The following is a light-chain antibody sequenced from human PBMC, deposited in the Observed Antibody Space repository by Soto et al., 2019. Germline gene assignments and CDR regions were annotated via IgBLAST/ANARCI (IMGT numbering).Light chain of an antibody. V-gene: IGKV3-20*01. CDR2: FTS. J-gene: IGKJ2*01. Sequence: EIVLTQSPGTLSLSPGERATLSCRASQNINTKLAWHQQKPGQAPRLLFYFTSTRVTGTPDRFSGSGSGTDFTLTIGRLEPEDFEVYYCQQHSNLPYTFGQGTKLEI. CDR3: QQHSNLPYT. CDR1: QNINTK.